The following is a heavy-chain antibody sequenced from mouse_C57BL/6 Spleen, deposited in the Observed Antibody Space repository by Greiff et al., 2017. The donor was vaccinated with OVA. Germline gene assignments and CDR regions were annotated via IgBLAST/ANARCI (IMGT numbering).Heavy chain of an antibody. CDR2: ISDGGSYT. Sequence: EVMLVESGGGLVKPGGSLKLSCAASGFTFSSYAMSWVRQTPEKRLEWVATISDGGSYTYYPDNVKGRFTISRDNAKNNLYLQMSHLKSEDTAMYYCARDKVPVSYFDYWGQGTTLTVSS. CDR3: ARDKVPVSYFDY. D-gene: IGHD2-12*01. J-gene: IGHJ2*01. CDR1: GFTFSSYA. V-gene: IGHV5-4*01.